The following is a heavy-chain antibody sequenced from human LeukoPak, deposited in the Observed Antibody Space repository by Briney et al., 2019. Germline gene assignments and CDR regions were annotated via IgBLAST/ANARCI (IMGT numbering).Heavy chain of an antibody. CDR3: ASLSYDNDAFDI. D-gene: IGHD2-8*01. J-gene: IGHJ3*02. V-gene: IGHV4-59*01. CDR1: GGSISSYY. CDR2: IYYSGST. Sequence: PSETLSLTCTVSGGSISSYYWSWIRQPPGKGLEWIGYIYYSGSTNYNPSPKSRVTISVDTSKNQFSLKLSSVTAADTAVYYCASLSYDNDAFDIWGQGTMVTVSS.